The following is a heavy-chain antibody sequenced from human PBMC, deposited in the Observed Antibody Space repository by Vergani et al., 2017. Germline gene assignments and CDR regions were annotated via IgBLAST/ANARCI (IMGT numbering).Heavy chain of an antibody. Sequence: EVQLLESGGDLVQPGGSLRLSCAASGFTFIMHAMSWVRQAPGKGLEWVSTLSASDRRTHYADSVKGRFTISRDNAKKSLYLQMNSLRAEDTAVYYCAKRTSGRFDWGQGTLVTVSS. CDR3: AKRTSGRFD. J-gene: IGHJ4*02. D-gene: IGHD1-26*01. V-gene: IGHV3-23*01. CDR2: LSASDRRT. CDR1: GFTFIMHA.